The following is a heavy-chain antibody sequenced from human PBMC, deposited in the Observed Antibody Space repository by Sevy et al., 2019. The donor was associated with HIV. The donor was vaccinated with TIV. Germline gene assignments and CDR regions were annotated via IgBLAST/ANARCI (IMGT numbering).Heavy chain of an antibody. J-gene: IGHJ4*02. D-gene: IGHD6-19*01. CDR3: AKAHISGYY. Sequence: GGSLRLSCAASGFTFISYAMTWVRQAPGKGLEWVSAISPSGGSTYYADSVKGRFTISRDNSKNTVELQMKSLRVEDTALYYCAKAHISGYYWGQGILVTVSS. CDR1: GFTFISYA. CDR2: ISPSGGST. V-gene: IGHV3-23*01.